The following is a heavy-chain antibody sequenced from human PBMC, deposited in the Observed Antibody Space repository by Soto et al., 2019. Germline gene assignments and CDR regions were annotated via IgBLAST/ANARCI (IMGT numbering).Heavy chain of an antibody. CDR2: INPSGGTT. CDR1: GDTFTNYD. J-gene: IGHJ4*02. V-gene: IGHV1-46*01. Sequence: ASVKGSCKASGDTFTNYDVKWVRQATGQGLEWMGIINPSGGTTTYAQKFQGRVTMTRDTSTSTVYMELSSLRSEDTAVYYCARGPATAPDAYWGLGTLVTVSS. D-gene: IGHD2-2*01. CDR3: ARGPATAPDAY.